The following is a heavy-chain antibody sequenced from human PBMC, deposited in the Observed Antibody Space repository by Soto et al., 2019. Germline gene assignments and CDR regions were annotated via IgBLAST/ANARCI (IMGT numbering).Heavy chain of an antibody. CDR1: GGSISSGAYY. CDR2: IYYIGGT. Sequence: QVQLQESGPGLVKPSQILSLTCTVSGGSISSGAYYWSWVRQHPGKGLEWIGYIYYIGGTYYNPSLKSRVTISVDTAKSQFSLKLSSVTAADTAVYYCARGGNYYESSGRAPHEFAPWSQGTLVTVSS. CDR3: ARGGNYYESSGRAPHEFAP. J-gene: IGHJ5*02. D-gene: IGHD3-22*01. V-gene: IGHV4-31*03.